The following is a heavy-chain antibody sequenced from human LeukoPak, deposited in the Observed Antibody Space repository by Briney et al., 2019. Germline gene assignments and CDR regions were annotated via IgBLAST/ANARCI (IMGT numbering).Heavy chain of an antibody. D-gene: IGHD3-9*01. CDR2: IYSGGST. J-gene: IGHJ4*02. Sequence: PGGSLRLSCAASGFTFSSYAMSWVRQAPGKGLEWVSVIYSGGSTYYADSVKGRFTISRDNSKNTLYLQVNSLRAEDTAVYYCARDGYDILTGFFDYWGQGTLVTVSS. CDR1: GFTFSSYA. CDR3: ARDGYDILTGFFDY. V-gene: IGHV3-53*01.